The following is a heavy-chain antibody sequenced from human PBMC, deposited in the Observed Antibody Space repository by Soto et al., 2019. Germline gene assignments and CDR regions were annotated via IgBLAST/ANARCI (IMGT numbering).Heavy chain of an antibody. Sequence: QVPLVQSGAEVKKPGASVKVSCKASGYTFTSYGISWVRQAPGQGLEWMGWISAYNGNTSYAQKLQGRVTMTTDTSTSTAYMELRSLRSDDTAVYYCAGVWNSRAENWFDPWGQGTLVTVSS. CDR3: AGVWNSRAENWFDP. V-gene: IGHV1-18*01. CDR2: ISAYNGNT. CDR1: GYTFTSYG. J-gene: IGHJ5*02. D-gene: IGHD3-3*01.